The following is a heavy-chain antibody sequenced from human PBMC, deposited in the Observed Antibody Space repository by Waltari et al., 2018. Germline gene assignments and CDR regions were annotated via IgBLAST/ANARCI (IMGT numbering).Heavy chain of an antibody. J-gene: IGHJ4*02. CDR2: MNWDDDK. D-gene: IGHD4-17*01. V-gene: IGHV2-70*01. CDR1: GFSLSTSGMC. Sequence: QVTLRESGPALVKPTQTLTLTCTFSGFSLSTSGMCVSWIRQPPGKALEWLALMNWDDDKYYSTSLKTRLTISKDTSKNQVVLTMTNMDPVDTATYYCARILYDYGGNSPIDYWGQGTLVTVSS. CDR3: ARILYDYGGNSPIDY.